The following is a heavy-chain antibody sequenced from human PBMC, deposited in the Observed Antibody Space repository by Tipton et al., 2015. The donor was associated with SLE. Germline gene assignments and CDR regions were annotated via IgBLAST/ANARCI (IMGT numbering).Heavy chain of an antibody. CDR2: INQSGST. Sequence: TLSLTCAVYGGSFSGHYWSWIRQPPGKGLEWIGEINQSGSTNYNPSLKSRVTISVYTSKNQFSLTLSSVTAADMAVYYCARDHPVAGPFDYWGQGTLVTGSS. J-gene: IGHJ4*02. CDR1: GGSFSGHY. D-gene: IGHD6-19*01. CDR3: ARDHPVAGPFDY. V-gene: IGHV4-34*01.